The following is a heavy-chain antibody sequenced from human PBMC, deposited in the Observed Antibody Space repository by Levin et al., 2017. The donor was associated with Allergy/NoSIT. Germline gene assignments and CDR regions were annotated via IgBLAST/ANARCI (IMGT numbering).Heavy chain of an antibody. J-gene: IGHJ5*02. CDR1: GGSINSGDYY. D-gene: IGHD3-22*01. Sequence: SETLSLTCTVSGGSINSGDYYWSWIRQPPGKGLEWIGYIYYSGSTYYNPSLKSRVTISVDMSKNQFSLKLSSVTAADTAVYYCARYYHDSSAPGFDPWGQGTLVTVSS. CDR2: IYYSGST. CDR3: ARYYHDSSAPGFDP. V-gene: IGHV4-30-4*01.